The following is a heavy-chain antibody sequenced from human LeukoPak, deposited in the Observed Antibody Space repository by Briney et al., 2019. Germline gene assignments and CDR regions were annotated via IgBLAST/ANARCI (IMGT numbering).Heavy chain of an antibody. CDR2: IIPIFGTT. J-gene: IGHJ4*02. V-gene: IGHV1-69*05. CDR3: ARAWPKGGFYFDY. Sequence: ASVKVSCKASGGTFSSYAISWVRQAPGQGLEWMGGIIPIFGTTNYAQKFQGRVTMTRDTSTSTVYMELSSLRSEDTALYYCARAWPKGGFYFDYWGQGTLVTVSS. D-gene: IGHD3-16*01. CDR1: GGTFSSYA.